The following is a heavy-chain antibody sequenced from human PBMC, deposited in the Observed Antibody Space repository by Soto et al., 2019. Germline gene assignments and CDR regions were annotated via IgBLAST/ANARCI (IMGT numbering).Heavy chain of an antibody. CDR2: IYYSGST. CDR1: GGSISSCSYF. CDR3: ATYPSEFCFDS. Sequence: QLQLQESGPGLVKPSETLSLTCSVSGGSISSCSYFWVWIRQPPGKGLEWIGSIYYSGSTYYNPSLKLRVTVSVATSKNQYSLKLSSVTAADSAVYYCATYPSEFCFDSWGQGTLVTVSS. D-gene: IGHD3-9*01. J-gene: IGHJ5*01. V-gene: IGHV4-39*01.